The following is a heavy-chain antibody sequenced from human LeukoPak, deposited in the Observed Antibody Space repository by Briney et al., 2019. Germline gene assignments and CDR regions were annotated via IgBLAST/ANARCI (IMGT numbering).Heavy chain of an antibody. V-gene: IGHV1-2*02. J-gene: IGHJ4*02. CDR2: INPNSGGT. D-gene: IGHD5-18*01. CDR1: GYTFTDYY. Sequence: ASVKVSCKASGYTFTDYYMHWVRQAPGQGLEWMGWINPNSGGTNYAQKFQGRVTMTRDTSITTAYMELSRLRSDDTARYYCARGNITYAGMVKATDYWGQGPLVTVSS. CDR3: ARGNITYAGMVKATDY.